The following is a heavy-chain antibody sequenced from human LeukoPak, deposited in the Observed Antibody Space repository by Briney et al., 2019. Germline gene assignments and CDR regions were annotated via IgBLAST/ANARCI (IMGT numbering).Heavy chain of an antibody. V-gene: IGHV1-69*13. CDR1: GGTFSSYA. J-gene: IGHJ4*02. CDR2: IIPIFGTA. D-gene: IGHD2-15*01. CDR3: ARAAKLVVASEYYFDY. Sequence: SVKVSCKASGGTFSSYAIIWVRQAPAQGLECMGGIIPIFGTANYAQKFQGRVTITGDESTSTAYMELSSLRSEDTAVYYCARAAKLVVASEYYFDYWGQGTLVTVSS.